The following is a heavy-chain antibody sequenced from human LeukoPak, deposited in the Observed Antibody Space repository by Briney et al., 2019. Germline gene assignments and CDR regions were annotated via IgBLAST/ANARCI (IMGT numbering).Heavy chain of an antibody. J-gene: IGHJ3*02. Sequence: PGGSLRLSCAASGFTFSSYAMHWVRQAPGKGLEWVAVISYDGSNKYYADSVKGRFPISRDNSKNPLYLQMNSLRAEDTAVYYCARASRKYYYDSSGYYFDAFDIWGQGTMVTVSS. CDR2: ISYDGSNK. D-gene: IGHD3-22*01. V-gene: IGHV3-30*04. CDR3: ARASRKYYYDSSGYYFDAFDI. CDR1: GFTFSSYA.